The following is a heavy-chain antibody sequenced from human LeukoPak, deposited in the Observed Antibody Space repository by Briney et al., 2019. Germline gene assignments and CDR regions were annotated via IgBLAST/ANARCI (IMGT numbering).Heavy chain of an antibody. CDR1: GGSISSGSYY. D-gene: IGHD2-15*01. J-gene: IGHJ5*02. CDR3: ARIAMVAATQWFDP. V-gene: IGHV4-61*02. CDR2: IYTSGST. Sequence: TLSLTCAVSGGSISSGSYYWSWIRQPAGQGLEWIGRIYTSGSTNYNPSLKSRVTISVDTSKNQFSLKLSSVTAADTAVYYCARIAMVAATQWFDPWGQGTLVTVSS.